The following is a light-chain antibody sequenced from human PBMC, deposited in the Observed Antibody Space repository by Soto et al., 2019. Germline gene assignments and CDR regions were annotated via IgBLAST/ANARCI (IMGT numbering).Light chain of an antibody. V-gene: IGKV3-15*01. J-gene: IGKJ4*01. Sequence: EIVMTQSPATLSVSPGESATLSCRASQSISGNVAWYQQKPGLAPRLLIYHTSTRATGVPARFSGSGSGTEFSLTISRLEPEDFAVYYCQQYGSSPLTFGGGTKVDIK. CDR1: QSISGN. CDR2: HTS. CDR3: QQYGSSPLT.